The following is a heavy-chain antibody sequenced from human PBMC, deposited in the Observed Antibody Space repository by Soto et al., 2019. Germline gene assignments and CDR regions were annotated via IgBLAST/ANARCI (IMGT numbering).Heavy chain of an antibody. CDR3: ARDTFGGAYDFCH. D-gene: IGHD3-3*01. CDR2: ISSGGST. CDR1: GFTVTNLY. V-gene: IGHV3-66*01. J-gene: IGHJ4*02. Sequence: EVQLVESGGGLVRPGGSLRLSCAASGFTVTNLYMTWVRQAPGKGLEWVSVISSGGSTYYADSVKCRFTISRDNSKITLYLEMNSLRAGDTAVYYCARDTFGGAYDFCHGGQGTLVTVSS.